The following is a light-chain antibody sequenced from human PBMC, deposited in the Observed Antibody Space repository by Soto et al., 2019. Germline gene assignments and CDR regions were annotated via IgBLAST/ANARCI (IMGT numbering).Light chain of an antibody. V-gene: IGLV2-11*01. J-gene: IGLJ1*01. CDR2: DVS. Sequence: QSVLTQPRSVSGSPGQSVTISCTGTSSDIGNYNYVSWYQQYPGKAPKLIIYDVSKRPSGIPDRFFGSKFGNTASLTISGLQAEEEADYYCCSYAGSFIFVFGTGTKLTVL. CDR1: SSDIGNYNY. CDR3: CSYAGSFIFV.